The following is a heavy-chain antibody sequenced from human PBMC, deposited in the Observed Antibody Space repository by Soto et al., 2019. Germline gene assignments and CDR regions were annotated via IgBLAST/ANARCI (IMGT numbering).Heavy chain of an antibody. Sequence: PGGSLRLSCAASGFTFSSYAMSWVRQAPGKXLEWVSAISGSGGSTYYADSVKGRFTISRDNSKNTLYLQMNSLRAEDTAVYYCAKDAYRLGYCSSTSCYMVFNYYGMDVWGQGTTVTVSS. V-gene: IGHV3-23*01. CDR1: GFTFSSYA. J-gene: IGHJ6*02. CDR3: AKDAYRLGYCSSTSCYMVFNYYGMDV. D-gene: IGHD2-2*02. CDR2: ISGSGGST.